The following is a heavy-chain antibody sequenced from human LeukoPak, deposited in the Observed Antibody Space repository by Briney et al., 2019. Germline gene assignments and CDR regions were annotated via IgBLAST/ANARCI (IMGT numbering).Heavy chain of an antibody. V-gene: IGHV1-46*01. CDR3: ARGLSRSIAARPLPFY. CDR1: GYTFTSYY. D-gene: IGHD6-6*01. Sequence: ASVKVSCKASGYTFTSYYMPWVRQAPGQGLEWMGIINPSGGSTSYAQKFQGRVTMTRDTSTSTVYMELSSLRSEDTAVYYCARGLSRSIAARPLPFYWGQGTLVTVSS. CDR2: INPSGGST. J-gene: IGHJ4*02.